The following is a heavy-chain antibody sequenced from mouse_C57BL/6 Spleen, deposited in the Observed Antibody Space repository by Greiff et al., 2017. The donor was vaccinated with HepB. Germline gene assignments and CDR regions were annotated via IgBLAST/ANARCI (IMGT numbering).Heavy chain of an antibody. V-gene: IGHV10-1*01. CDR2: IRSKSNNYAT. CDR3: EGFSYYYAMDY. D-gene: IGHD6-2*01. Sequence: EVKLMESGGGLVQPKGSLKLSCAASGFSFNTYAMNWVRQAPGKGLEWVARIRSKSNNYATYYADSVKDRFTISRDDSESMLYLQMNNLKTEDTAMYYCEGFSYYYAMDYWGQGTSVTVSS. J-gene: IGHJ4*01. CDR1: GFSFNTYA.